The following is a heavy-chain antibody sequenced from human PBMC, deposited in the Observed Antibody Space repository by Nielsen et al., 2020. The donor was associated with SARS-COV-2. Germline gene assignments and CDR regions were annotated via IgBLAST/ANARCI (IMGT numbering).Heavy chain of an antibody. J-gene: IGHJ4*02. V-gene: IGHV4-39*01. Sequence: SETLSLTCTVSGGSISSSSYYWGWIRQPPGKGLEWIGSIYYSGNTYYSPSLKSRVTISVDTSKNQFSLKLSSVTAADTAVYYCARLHTRIGGYWGQGTLVTVSS. D-gene: IGHD3-10*02. CDR2: IYYSGNT. CDR3: ARLHTRIGGY. CDR1: GGSISSSSYY.